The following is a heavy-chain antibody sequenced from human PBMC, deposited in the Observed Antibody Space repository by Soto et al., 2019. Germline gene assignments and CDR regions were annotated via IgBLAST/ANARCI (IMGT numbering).Heavy chain of an antibody. J-gene: IGHJ6*03. D-gene: IGHD2-21*02. CDR2: ISGIGGST. CDR1: GFTFSSYA. CDR3: TAAYYYYYYMDV. V-gene: IGHV3-23*01. Sequence: GGSLRLSCAASGFTFSSYAMSWVRQAPGKGLEWVSAISGIGGSTYYADSVNGRFTISRDNSKNTLYLQMNSLRAEDTAVYYCTAAYYYYYYMDVWGKGTTVTVSS.